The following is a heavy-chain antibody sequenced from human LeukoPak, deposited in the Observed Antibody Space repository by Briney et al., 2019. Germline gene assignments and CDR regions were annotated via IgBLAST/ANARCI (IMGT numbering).Heavy chain of an antibody. CDR1: GGSVSSGGYY. J-gene: IGHJ4*02. V-gene: IGHV4-61*02. CDR2: IYPSGNT. D-gene: IGHD5-18*01. Sequence: PSQTLSLTCTVSGGSVSSGGYYWSWIRQPAGQEPEWIGRIYPSGNTNYNPSLNSRVTISMDTSKNQFFLNLRSVTAADTAVYYCARVEATATAYFDYWGRGTLVTVSS. CDR3: ARVEATATAYFDY.